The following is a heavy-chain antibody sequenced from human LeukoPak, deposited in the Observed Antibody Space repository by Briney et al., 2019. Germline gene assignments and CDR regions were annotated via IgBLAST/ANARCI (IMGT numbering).Heavy chain of an antibody. D-gene: IGHD4-17*01. V-gene: IGHV4-38-2*01. CDR3: ARRVYGRYYFDY. J-gene: IGHJ4*02. Sequence: SETLSLTCDVSGHSISSGYYWGWIRQPPGKGLEWIGSIYNSGNTYYNSSLKSRVTISLETPKNQFSLKLSSVTAADTAVYYCARRVYGRYYFDYWGQGTLVTVSS. CDR2: IYNSGNT. CDR1: GHSISSGYY.